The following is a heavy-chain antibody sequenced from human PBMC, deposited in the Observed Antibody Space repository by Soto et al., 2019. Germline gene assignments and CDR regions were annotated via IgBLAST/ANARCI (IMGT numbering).Heavy chain of an antibody. J-gene: IGHJ4*02. Sequence: QITLKESGPTLVEPTQTLTLTCTVSGFSLRSTGVGVGWIRQPPGKALEWLAVTYWDDDERYSPSLQNRLTITKDTSNNQVVLTMTNMHPVDTATYYCVHRSYSSGWTAFDYWGQGTLVTVSS. CDR1: GFSLRSTGVG. CDR3: VHRSYSSGWTAFDY. CDR2: TYWDDDE. D-gene: IGHD6-19*01. V-gene: IGHV2-5*02.